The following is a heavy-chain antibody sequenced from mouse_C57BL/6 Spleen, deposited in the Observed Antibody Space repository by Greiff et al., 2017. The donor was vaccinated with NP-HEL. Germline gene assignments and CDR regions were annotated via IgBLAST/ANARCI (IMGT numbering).Heavy chain of an antibody. CDR3: AREYYGSYAMDY. Sequence: VKLMESGPGLVAPSQSLSITCTVSGFSLTSYGVHWVRQPPGKGLEWLVVIWSDGSTTYNSALKSRLSISKDNSKSQVFLKMNSLQTDDTAMYYCAREYYGSYAMDYWGQGTSVTVSS. CDR2: IWSDGST. D-gene: IGHD1-1*01. J-gene: IGHJ4*01. V-gene: IGHV2-6*03. CDR1: GFSLTSYG.